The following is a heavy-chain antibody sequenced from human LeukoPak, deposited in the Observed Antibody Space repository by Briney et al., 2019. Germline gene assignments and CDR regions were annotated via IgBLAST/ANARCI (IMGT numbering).Heavy chain of an antibody. Sequence: SETLSLTATVSGGSISSYYWSWIRQPPGKELEWIGYIYYSGRTYYNPSLKSRVTISVDTSKNQFSLSLSSVTAADTAVYYCARTISDSSGYYYSDYWGQGTLVTVSS. J-gene: IGHJ4*02. CDR2: IYYSGRT. D-gene: IGHD3-22*01. CDR1: GGSISSYY. V-gene: IGHV4-59*08. CDR3: ARTISDSSGYYYSDY.